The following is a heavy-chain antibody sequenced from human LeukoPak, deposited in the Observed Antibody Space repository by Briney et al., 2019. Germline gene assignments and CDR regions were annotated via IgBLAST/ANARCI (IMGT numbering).Heavy chain of an antibody. Sequence: TGGSLRLSCAASGFTVSRNYMSWVRQAPGKGLEWVSVIYSGGSTYADSVKGRFTISRDNSKNTLYLQMNSLRAEDTAVYYCAREYSSSWSIFDYWGQGTLVTVSS. CDR3: AREYSSSWSIFDY. V-gene: IGHV3-66*01. J-gene: IGHJ4*02. CDR2: IYSGGST. CDR1: GFTVSRNY. D-gene: IGHD6-13*01.